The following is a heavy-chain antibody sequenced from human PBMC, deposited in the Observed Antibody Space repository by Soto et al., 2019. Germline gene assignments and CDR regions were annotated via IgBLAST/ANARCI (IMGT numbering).Heavy chain of an antibody. D-gene: IGHD5-18*01. CDR1: GGTFSSYA. V-gene: IGHV1-69*06. CDR2: IIPIFGTA. J-gene: IGHJ6*02. Sequence: SVKGSCKASGGTFSSYAISWVRQAPGQGLEWMGGIIPIFGTANYAQKFQGRVTITADKSTSTAYMELSSLRSEDTAVYYCARDSDYSSPYYYYGMDVWGQGTTVTVSS. CDR3: ARDSDYSSPYYYYGMDV.